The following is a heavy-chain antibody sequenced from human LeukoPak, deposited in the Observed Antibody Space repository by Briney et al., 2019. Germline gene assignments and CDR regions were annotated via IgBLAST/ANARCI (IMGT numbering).Heavy chain of an antibody. CDR2: ISSSSSYI. V-gene: IGHV3-21*01. D-gene: IGHD4-17*01. J-gene: IGHJ4*02. CDR3: ARAPMTTVPT. Sequence: GGSLRPSCAASGFTFSSYSMNWVRQAPGKGLEWVSSISSSSSYIYYADSVKGRFTISRDNSKNTLYLQMNSLRAEDTAVYYCARAPMTTVPTWGQGTLVTVSS. CDR1: GFTFSSYS.